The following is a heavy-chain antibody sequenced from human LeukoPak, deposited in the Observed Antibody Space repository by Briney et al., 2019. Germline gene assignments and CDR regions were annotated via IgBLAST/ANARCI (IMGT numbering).Heavy chain of an antibody. D-gene: IGHD4-17*01. CDR1: GFFFGAYA. CDR2: IRSKTCGGAI. Sequence: GGSLRLSCTTSGFFFGAYAMSWFRQAPGKGREGVGFIRSKTCGGAIEYAAAVKGRFTISRDDSKGIAYLQMNSLKTEDTAVYYCARDQLGGDPDDYYYYYMDVWGKGTTVTVSS. CDR3: ARDQLGGDPDDYYYYYMDV. J-gene: IGHJ6*03. V-gene: IGHV3-49*03.